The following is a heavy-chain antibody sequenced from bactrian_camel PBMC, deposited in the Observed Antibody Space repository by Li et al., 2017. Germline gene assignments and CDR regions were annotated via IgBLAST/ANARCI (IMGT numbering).Heavy chain of an antibody. CDR3: AADSGWAAYCSLVRGSGYEYHY. CDR1: GYTYSNGC. CDR2: IEGDGST. Sequence: QLVESGGGSVQAGWSLRLSCAASGYTYSNGCMGWFRQALGKEREGVAFIEGDGSTTYADSAKGRFTISKDNAKNTLYPQMNSLKPEDTAMYYCAADSGWAAYCSLVRGSGYEYHYWGQGTQVTVS. D-gene: IGHD3*01. J-gene: IGHJ4*01. V-gene: IGHV3S53*01.